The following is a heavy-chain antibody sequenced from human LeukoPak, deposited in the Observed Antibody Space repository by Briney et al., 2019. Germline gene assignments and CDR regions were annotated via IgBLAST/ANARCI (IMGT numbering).Heavy chain of an antibody. D-gene: IGHD3-16*01. CDR1: GGSISSYY. Sequence: SETLSLTCTVSGGSISSYYWSWIRQPPGKGLEWMGYIYYSGSTNYNPSLKSRVTISVDTSKNQFSLKLSSVTAADTAVYYCARSWVGMDVWGQGTTVTVSS. CDR2: IYYSGST. J-gene: IGHJ6*02. V-gene: IGHV4-59*01. CDR3: ARSWVGMDV.